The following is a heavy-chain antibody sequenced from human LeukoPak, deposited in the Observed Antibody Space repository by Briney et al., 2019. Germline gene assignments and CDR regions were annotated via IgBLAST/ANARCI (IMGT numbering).Heavy chain of an antibody. CDR3: ARRRESSGLIFDY. J-gene: IGHJ4*02. Sequence: SVKVSCKSSAATFSSYAISWVRQAPGQGLELMGRIIPIFGTANYAQKFQGRGTITTDESTSTAYMELSSLRSEDTAVYYCARRRESSGLIFDYWGQGTLVTVSS. V-gene: IGHV1-69*05. CDR2: IIPIFGTA. D-gene: IGHD6-19*01. CDR1: AATFSSYA.